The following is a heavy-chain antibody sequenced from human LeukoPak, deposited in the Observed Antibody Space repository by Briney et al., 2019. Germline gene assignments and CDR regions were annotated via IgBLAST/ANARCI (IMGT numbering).Heavy chain of an antibody. Sequence: SVKVSCKASGGTFSSYAISWVRQAPGQGLEWMGGIIPILGTANYAQKFQGRVTITADESTSTAYMELSSLRSEDTAVYYCATLKATDYYDSSGYYHDYWGQGTLVTVSS. CDR2: IIPILGTA. D-gene: IGHD3-22*01. CDR3: ATLKATDYYDSSGYYHDY. V-gene: IGHV1-69*13. J-gene: IGHJ4*02. CDR1: GGTFSSYA.